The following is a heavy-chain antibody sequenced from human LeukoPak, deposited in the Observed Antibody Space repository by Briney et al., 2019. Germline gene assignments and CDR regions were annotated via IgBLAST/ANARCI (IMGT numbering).Heavy chain of an antibody. J-gene: IGHJ3*02. D-gene: IGHD3-22*01. V-gene: IGHV1-8*01. CDR3: ARGPTPYYYDSSGYHAFDI. CDR1: RYTFTSYD. Sequence: ASVKVSCKASRYTFTSYDINSVRQATGQGLEWMGWMNPNSGNTGYAQKFQGRVTMARNTTISTAYMELSSLRSEDTAVYYCARGPTPYYYDSSGYHAFDIWGQGTMVTVSS. CDR2: MNPNSGNT.